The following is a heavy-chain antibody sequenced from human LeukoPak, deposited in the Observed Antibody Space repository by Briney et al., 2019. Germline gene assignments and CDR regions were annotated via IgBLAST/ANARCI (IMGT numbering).Heavy chain of an antibody. D-gene: IGHD1-26*01. V-gene: IGHV3-21*01. Sequence: KPGGSLRLSCAASGFTFSSYSMNWVRQAPGKGLEWVSSISSGSSYIYYADSVKGRFTISRDNAKNSLYLQMNSLSAEDTAVYYCARDRSLLGSYGGPPYYYYYMDVWGKGTTVTVSS. J-gene: IGHJ6*03. CDR2: ISSGSSYI. CDR3: ARDRSLLGSYGGPPYYYYYMDV. CDR1: GFTFSSYS.